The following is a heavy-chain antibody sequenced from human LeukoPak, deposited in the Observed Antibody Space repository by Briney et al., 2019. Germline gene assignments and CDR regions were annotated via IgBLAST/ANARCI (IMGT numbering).Heavy chain of an antibody. CDR1: GFTFSSYA. J-gene: IGHJ4*02. D-gene: IGHD2-2*02. CDR3: AKALVPAAIRGDY. CDR2: ISGSGGST. V-gene: IGHV3-23*01. Sequence: TGGSLRLSCAASGFTFSSYAVSWVRQAPGKGLEWVSAISGSGGSTYYADSVKGRFTISRDNSKNTLYLQMNSLRAEDTAVYYCAKALVPAAIRGDYWGQGTLVTVSS.